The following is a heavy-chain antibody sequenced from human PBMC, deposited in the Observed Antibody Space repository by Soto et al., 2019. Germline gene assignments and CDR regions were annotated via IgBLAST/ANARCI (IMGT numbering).Heavy chain of an antibody. Sequence: PGGSLRLSCAASGFTVSNNHMSWVRQAPGKGLEWVSLIYSAGSTYYADSVKGRFTISRDNSKNTLYLQMNSLRAEDTVVYYCARDASGSYSPPYFDYWGQGTLVTVSS. CDR2: IYSAGST. D-gene: IGHD3-10*01. CDR1: GFTVSNNH. J-gene: IGHJ4*02. V-gene: IGHV3-66*01. CDR3: ARDASGSYSPPYFDY.